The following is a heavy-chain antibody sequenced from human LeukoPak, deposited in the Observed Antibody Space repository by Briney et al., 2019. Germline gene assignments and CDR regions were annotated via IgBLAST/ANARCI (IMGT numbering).Heavy chain of an antibody. V-gene: IGHV1-69*05. J-gene: IGHJ5*02. CDR3: ARDVHGDYGSGWFDP. CDR2: IMPLFGTA. Sequence: SVKVSCKTSGGTFNDSAISWVRQAPGQGLEWLGGIMPLFGTAGYAQKFQGRVTITKDESTRTVYLELTSLTSDDTAVYYCARDVHGDYGSGWFDPWGQGTLVSVSS. CDR1: GGTFNDSA. D-gene: IGHD4-17*01.